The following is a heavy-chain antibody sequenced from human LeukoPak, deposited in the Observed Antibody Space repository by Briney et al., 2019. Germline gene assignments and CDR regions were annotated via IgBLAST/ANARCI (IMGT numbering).Heavy chain of an antibody. CDR1: SGSISSDNHY. J-gene: IGHJ4*02. V-gene: IGHV4-39*07. CDR2: IYHSGST. Sequence: SETLSLTCTVSSGSISSDNHYWGWIRQPPGKGLEWIACIYHSGSTYYNESLKSRVTLSRDTSKNQFSLKLSSVTAADTAVYYCARVSLSSGWYYFDYWGQGTLVTVSS. CDR3: ARVSLSSGWYYFDY. D-gene: IGHD6-19*01.